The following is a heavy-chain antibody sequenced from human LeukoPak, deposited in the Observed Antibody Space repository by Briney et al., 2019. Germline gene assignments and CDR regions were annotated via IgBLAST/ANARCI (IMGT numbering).Heavy chain of an antibody. V-gene: IGHV3-48*03. CDR3: ARAKVAAAGSLSYYMDV. J-gene: IGHJ6*03. CDR1: RFTFSSYE. Sequence: GGSLRLSCAASRFTFSSYEMNWVRQAPGKGLEWVSYISSSGSTIYYADSVKGRFTISRDNAKNSLYLQMNSLRAEDTAVYYCARAKVAAAGSLSYYMDVWGKGTTVTISS. CDR2: ISSSGSTI. D-gene: IGHD6-13*01.